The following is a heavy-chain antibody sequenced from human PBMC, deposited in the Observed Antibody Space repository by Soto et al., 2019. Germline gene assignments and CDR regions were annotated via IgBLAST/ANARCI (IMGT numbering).Heavy chain of an antibody. CDR1: GGTFSSYT. V-gene: IGHV1-69*02. Sequence: QVQLVQSGAEVKKPGSSVKVSCKGSGGTFSSYTISWVRQAPGQGLEWMGRIIPILGIANHAQKFQGRVTXTXPKSTSTAYMERRRLSSEATAVYYCARFRGSYGMDVWGQGTTVTVSS. CDR2: IIPILGIA. J-gene: IGHJ6*02. CDR3: ARFRGSYGMDV. D-gene: IGHD3-10*01.